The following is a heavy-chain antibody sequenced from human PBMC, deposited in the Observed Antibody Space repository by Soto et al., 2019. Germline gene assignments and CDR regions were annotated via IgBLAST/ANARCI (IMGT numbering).Heavy chain of an antibody. Sequence: GASVKVSCKASGYTFTSYYMHWVRQAPGQGLEWMGIINPSGGSTSYAQKFQGRVTMTRDTSTSTVYMELSSLRSEDTAVYYCARDYGDNEGYYYYGMDVWGQGTAVTVSS. V-gene: IGHV1-46*01. CDR1: GYTFTSYY. CDR3: ARDYGDNEGYYYYGMDV. CDR2: INPSGGST. D-gene: IGHD4-17*01. J-gene: IGHJ6*02.